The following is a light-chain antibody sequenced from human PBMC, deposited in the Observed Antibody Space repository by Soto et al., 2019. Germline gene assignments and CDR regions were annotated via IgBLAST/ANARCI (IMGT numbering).Light chain of an antibody. CDR2: DAS. Sequence: MTQSPATLSVSKGERVTISCRASQSVSSMLAWYQQKPGKAPKLLIYDASDLPRGVPSRFSGSGSGTKFTLTIASLQPDDFATYYCQHYETFSGTFCQGTKVDIK. CDR1: QSVSSM. V-gene: IGKV1-5*01. CDR3: QHYETFSGT. J-gene: IGKJ1*01.